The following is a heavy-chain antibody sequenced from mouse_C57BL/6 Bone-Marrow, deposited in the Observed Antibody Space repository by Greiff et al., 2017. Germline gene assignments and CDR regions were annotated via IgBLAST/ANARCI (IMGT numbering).Heavy chain of an antibody. CDR2: ISDGGSYT. CDR3: ARDRGALTRNSYAMDY. V-gene: IGHV5-4*01. D-gene: IGHD2-1*01. CDR1: GFTFSSYA. J-gene: IGHJ4*01. Sequence: DVMLVESGGGLVKPGGSLKLSCAASGFTFSSYAMSWVRQTPEKRLEWVATISDGGSYTYYPDNVKGRFTISRDNAKNNLYLQMSHLKSEDTAMYYCARDRGALTRNSYAMDYWGQGTSVTVSS.